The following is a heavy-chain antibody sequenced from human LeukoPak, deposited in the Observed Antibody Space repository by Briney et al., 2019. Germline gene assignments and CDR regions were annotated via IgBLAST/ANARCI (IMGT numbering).Heavy chain of an antibody. CDR3: ARDYGDSSGYYLFDY. CDR1: GFTVSSNY. D-gene: IGHD3-22*01. CDR2: ISSSSSYI. V-gene: IGHV3-21*01. J-gene: IGHJ4*02. Sequence: GGSLRLSCAASGFTVSSNYMSWVRQAPGKGPEWVSSISSSSSYIYYADSVKGRFTISRDNAKNSLYLQMNSLRAEDTAVYYCARDYGDSSGYYLFDYWGQGTLVTVSS.